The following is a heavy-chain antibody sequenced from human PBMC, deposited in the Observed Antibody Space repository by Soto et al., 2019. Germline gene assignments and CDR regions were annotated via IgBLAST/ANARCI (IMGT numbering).Heavy chain of an antibody. CDR3: ARIVAAAAKGGWFDP. CDR1: GGSISSYY. V-gene: IGHV4-59*01. Sequence: SETLSLTCTVSGGSISSYYWSWIRQPPGKGLEWIGYIYYSGSTNYNPSLKSRVTISVDTSKNQFSLKLSSVTAADTAVYYCARIVAAAAKGGWFDPWGQGTLVT. D-gene: IGHD6-13*01. J-gene: IGHJ5*02. CDR2: IYYSGST.